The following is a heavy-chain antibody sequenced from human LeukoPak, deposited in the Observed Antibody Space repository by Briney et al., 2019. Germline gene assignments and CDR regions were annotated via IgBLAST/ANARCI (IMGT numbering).Heavy chain of an antibody. CDR2: VSNGGSST. J-gene: IGHJ4*02. CDR1: GFDFGTYA. D-gene: IGHD2/OR15-2a*01. V-gene: IGHV3-23*01. Sequence: GGSLRLSCVASGFDFGTYAMSWVRQAPGKGPEWVSTVSNGGSSTYYADSVRGRFTISRDNSKNTLYLQMNSLRAEDTAVYYCAREGPRGNSQFDYWGQGTLVTVSS. CDR3: AREGPRGNSQFDY.